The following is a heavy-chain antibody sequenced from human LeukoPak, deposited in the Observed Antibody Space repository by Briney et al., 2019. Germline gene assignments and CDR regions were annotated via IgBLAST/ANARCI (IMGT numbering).Heavy chain of an antibody. V-gene: IGHV3-23*01. J-gene: IGHJ4*02. CDR1: GFTFSSYG. D-gene: IGHD3-22*01. CDR2: ISGSGGST. CDR3: AKNPESYYDSPEYYFDY. Sequence: PGGSLRLPCAASGFTFSSYGMSWVRQAPGKGLEWVSAISGSGGSTYYADSVKGRFTISRDNSKNTLYLQMNSLRAEDTAVYYCAKNPESYYDSPEYYFDYWGQGTLVTVSS.